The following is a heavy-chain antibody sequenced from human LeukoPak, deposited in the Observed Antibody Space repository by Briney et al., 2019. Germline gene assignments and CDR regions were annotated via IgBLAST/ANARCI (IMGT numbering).Heavy chain of an antibody. CDR3: ARNGRGRNYCSSAYLPDY. Sequence: LSLPYAVSGGSISSDIWWNWIRQPPGKGLEWLGFIHYSGSTDYNPSLKSRVSISVDTSKNQFSLQLSSVTAADTAVYYCARNGRGRNYCSSAYLPDYWGQGTLVTVSS. V-gene: IGHV4-30-4*01. J-gene: IGHJ4*02. CDR2: IHYSGST. CDR1: GGSISSDIW. D-gene: IGHD2-2*01.